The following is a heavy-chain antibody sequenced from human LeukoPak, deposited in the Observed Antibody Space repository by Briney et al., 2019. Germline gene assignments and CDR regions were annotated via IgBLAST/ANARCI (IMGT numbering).Heavy chain of an antibody. J-gene: IGHJ4*02. Sequence: ASVEVFCKASGYTFTGHYMHWVRQAPGQGLEWMGWNNPNSGGTHYAQKFQSRVTITRDTSISTAYMELRRLRSDDAAVYYCARGLITIFGVVTRPPGDYWGQGTLVTVSS. CDR2: NNPNSGGT. CDR3: ARGLITIFGVVTRPPGDY. D-gene: IGHD3-3*01. CDR1: GYTFTGHY. V-gene: IGHV1-2*02.